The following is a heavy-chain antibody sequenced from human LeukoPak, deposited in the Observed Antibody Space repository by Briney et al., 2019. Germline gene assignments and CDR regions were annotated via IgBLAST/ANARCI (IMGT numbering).Heavy chain of an antibody. J-gene: IGHJ4*02. CDR3: ARAPSDRYYYGSGSFNFDY. Sequence: PSETLSLTCTVSGGSISSYYWSWIRQPLGKGLEWIGYIYYSGSTNYNPSLKSRVTISVDTSKNQFSLKLSSVTAADTAVYYCARAPSDRYYYGSGSFNFDYWGQGTLVTVSS. V-gene: IGHV4-59*01. CDR2: IYYSGST. CDR1: GGSISSYY. D-gene: IGHD3-10*01.